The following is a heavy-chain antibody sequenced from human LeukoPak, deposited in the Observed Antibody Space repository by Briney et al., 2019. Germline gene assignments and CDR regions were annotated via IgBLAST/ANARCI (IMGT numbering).Heavy chain of an antibody. CDR3: ASSYCSGGSCYPYYFDY. V-gene: IGHV4-59*08. Sequence: SETLSLTCTVSGGSISSYYWSWIRQPPGKGLEWIGYIYYSGSTNYNPSLKSRVTISVDTSKNQFSLKLSSVTAADTAVYYCASSYCSGGSCYPYYFDYWGQGTLVTVSS. J-gene: IGHJ4*02. CDR1: GGSISSYY. CDR2: IYYSGST. D-gene: IGHD2-15*01.